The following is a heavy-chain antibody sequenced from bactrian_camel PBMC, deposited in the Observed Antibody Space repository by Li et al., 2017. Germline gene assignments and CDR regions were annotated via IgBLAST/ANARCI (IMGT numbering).Heavy chain of an antibody. D-gene: IGHD5*01. CDR1: GSGLGNC. V-gene: IGHV3S1*01. CDR3: AKDYVDGLGIDS. CDR2: LYYGGSII. Sequence: HVQLVESGGGSVQAGGSLRLTCRITGSGLGNCLAWFRQAPGKEREAVASLYYGGSIIYRDAADSVKGRFTISRDNAKNTLYLQLNSLKTEDTVMYYCAKDYVDGLGIDSWGQGTQVTVS. J-gene: IGHJ4*01.